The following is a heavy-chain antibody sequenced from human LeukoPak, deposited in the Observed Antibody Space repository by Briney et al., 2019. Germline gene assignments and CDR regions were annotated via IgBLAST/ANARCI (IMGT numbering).Heavy chain of an antibody. CDR2: ISAYNGNT. V-gene: IGHV1-18*01. Sequence: GASVKVSCKASGYTFTSYGISWVRQAPGQGLEWMGWISAYNGNTNYAQKLQGRVTMTTDTSTSTAYMELRSLRSDDTAVYYYARMGSGVVVPAATYYYYGMDVWGQGTTVTVSS. CDR1: GYTFTSYG. J-gene: IGHJ6*02. CDR3: ARMGSGVVVPAATYYYYGMDV. D-gene: IGHD2-2*01.